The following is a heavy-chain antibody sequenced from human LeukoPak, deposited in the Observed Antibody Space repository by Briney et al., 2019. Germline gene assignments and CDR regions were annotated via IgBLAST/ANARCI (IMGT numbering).Heavy chain of an antibody. D-gene: IGHD2-21*01. J-gene: IGHJ4*02. CDR3: AKEKHLWQFDF. CDR1: GGSISSYY. V-gene: IGHV3-23*01. CDR2: ISGGDGTT. Sequence: ETLSLTCTVSGGSISSYYWSWIRQPPGKGLEWVSTISGGDGTTYYADSVKGRFTISRDNSKNMLYLQMNSLRAEDTAVYFCAKEKHLWQFDFWGQGTLVTVSS.